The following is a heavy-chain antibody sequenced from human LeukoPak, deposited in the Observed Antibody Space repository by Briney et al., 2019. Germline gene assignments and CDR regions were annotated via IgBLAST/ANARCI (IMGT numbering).Heavy chain of an antibody. D-gene: IGHD6-13*01. Sequence: GGSLRLSCAASGFTFSSYGMRWVRQAPGKGLEWVALISYDGSNKYFADSVKGRFTISRDNSKNTLYLQMHSLRAEDTAVYYCAKDNVAAAGRYFDYWGQETLVTVSS. V-gene: IGHV3-30*18. CDR1: GFTFSSYG. J-gene: IGHJ4*02. CDR3: AKDNVAAAGRYFDY. CDR2: ISYDGSNK.